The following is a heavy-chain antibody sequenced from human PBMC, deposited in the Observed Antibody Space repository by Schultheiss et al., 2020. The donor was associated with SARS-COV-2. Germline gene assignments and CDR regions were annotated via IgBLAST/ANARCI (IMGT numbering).Heavy chain of an antibody. Sequence: GESLKISCAASGFTFSSYGMHWVRQAPGKGLEWVAVIWYDGSNKYYADSVKGRFTISRDNSKNTLSLQMNSLRAEDTAVYYCATNTFITGTTSFSSGLWGQGTMVTVSS. J-gene: IGHJ3*01. CDR2: IWYDGSNK. CDR3: ATNTFITGTTSFSSGL. D-gene: IGHD1-20*01. V-gene: IGHV3-33*08. CDR1: GFTFSSYG.